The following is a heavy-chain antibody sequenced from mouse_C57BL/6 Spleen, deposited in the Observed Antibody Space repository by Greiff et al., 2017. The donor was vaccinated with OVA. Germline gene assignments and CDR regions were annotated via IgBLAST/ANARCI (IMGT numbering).Heavy chain of an antibody. CDR1: GFTFSSYA. J-gene: IGHJ3*01. CDR2: ISDGGSYT. CDR3: ARDPGAY. Sequence: EVQRVESGGGLVKPGGSLKLSCAASGFTFSSYAMSWVRQTPEKRLEWVATISDGGSYTYYPDNVKGRFTISRDNAKNNLYLQMSHLKSEDTAMYYCARDPGAYWGQGTLVTVSA. V-gene: IGHV5-4*01.